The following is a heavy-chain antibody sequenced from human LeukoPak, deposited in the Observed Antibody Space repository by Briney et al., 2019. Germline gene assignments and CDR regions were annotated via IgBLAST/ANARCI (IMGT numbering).Heavy chain of an antibody. D-gene: IGHD3-22*01. CDR2: IIPIFGTA. J-gene: IGHJ4*02. Sequence: GASVKVSCKASGGTFSSYAISWVRQAPGQGLEWMGGIIPIFGTANYAQKFQGRVTITADKSTSTAYMELSSLRSEDTAVYYCARAAITMIARGPGVVYFDYWGQGTLVTVSS. CDR3: ARAAITMIARGPGVVYFDY. V-gene: IGHV1-69*06. CDR1: GGTFSSYA.